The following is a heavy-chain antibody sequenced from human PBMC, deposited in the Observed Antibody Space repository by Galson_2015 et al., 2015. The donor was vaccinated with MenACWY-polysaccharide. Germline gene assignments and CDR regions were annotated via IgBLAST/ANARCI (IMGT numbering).Heavy chain of an antibody. J-gene: IGHJ6*03. CDR3: ARVPIAIQGPYYYYYMDV. Sequence: PALVKPTQTLTLTCTVSGFSLSHARLGVSWIRQPPGKALEWLAHIFSNDEKSYSTSPKTKLTIFQETSKSQVVLTMTNLDPVDTATYYCARVPIAIQGPYYYYYMDVWGKGTTVTVSS. CDR1: GFSLSHARLG. CDR2: IFSNDEK. D-gene: IGHD3-9*01. V-gene: IGHV2-26*01.